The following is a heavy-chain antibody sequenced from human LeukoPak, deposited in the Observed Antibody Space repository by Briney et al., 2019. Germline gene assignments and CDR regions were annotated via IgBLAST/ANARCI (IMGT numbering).Heavy chain of an antibody. CDR3: ARVAKERVGGVYYFDY. CDR1: GFTFSDYD. J-gene: IGHJ4*02. V-gene: IGHV3-13*01. CDR2: IGTAGDT. D-gene: IGHD1-1*01. Sequence: GGSLRLSCAASGFTFSDYDMHWVRHAPGKGLEWVSAIGTAGDTYYSGSVKVRFTISRENAKNSLYLQMNSLRAGDTAVYYCARVAKERVGGVYYFDYWGQGTLVTVSS.